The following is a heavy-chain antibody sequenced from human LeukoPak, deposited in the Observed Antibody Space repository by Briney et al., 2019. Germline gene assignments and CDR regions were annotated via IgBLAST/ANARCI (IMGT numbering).Heavy chain of an antibody. D-gene: IGHD6-13*01. CDR3: ARRSVAGIDY. Sequence: PSETLSPTCTVSGGSISSYYWSWIRQPPGKGLEWIGYIYYSGSTNYNPSLKSRVTISVDTSKNQFSLKLSSVTAADTAVYYCARRSVAGIDYWGQGTLVTVSS. V-gene: IGHV4-59*08. J-gene: IGHJ4*02. CDR1: GGSISSYY. CDR2: IYYSGST.